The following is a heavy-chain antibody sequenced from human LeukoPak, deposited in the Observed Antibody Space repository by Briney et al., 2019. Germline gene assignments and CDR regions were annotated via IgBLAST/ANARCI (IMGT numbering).Heavy chain of an antibody. J-gene: IGHJ6*02. V-gene: IGHV3-33*01. D-gene: IGHD5-18*01. CDR1: GFTFSSYG. CDR3: ARSPYSYGSYYYYGMDV. CDR2: IWYDGSNK. Sequence: GGSLRLSCAASGFTFSSYGMHWVRQAPGKGLEWVAVIWYDGSNKYYADSVKGRFTISRDNSKNTLYLQMNSLRAEDTAVYYCARSPYSYGSYYYYGMDVWGQGTTVTVSS.